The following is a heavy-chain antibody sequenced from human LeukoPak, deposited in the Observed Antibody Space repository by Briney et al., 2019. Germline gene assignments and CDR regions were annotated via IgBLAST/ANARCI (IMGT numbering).Heavy chain of an antibody. CDR2: IIPIFGTA. Sequence: ASVKVSCKASGGTFSNYAISWVRQAPGQGLEWMGGIIPIFGTANYAQKFQGRVTITADESTSTAYMELSSLRSEDTAVYYCYVNYDSSGRNSDYWGQGALVTVSS. CDR3: YVNYDSSGRNSDY. D-gene: IGHD3-22*01. V-gene: IGHV1-69*01. CDR1: GGTFSNYA. J-gene: IGHJ4*02.